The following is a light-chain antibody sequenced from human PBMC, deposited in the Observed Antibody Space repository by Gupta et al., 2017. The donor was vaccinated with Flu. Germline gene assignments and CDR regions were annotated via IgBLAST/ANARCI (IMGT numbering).Light chain of an antibody. CDR3: SSYTSSNSLE. J-gene: IGLJ3*02. V-gene: IGLV2-14*01. Sequence: QSALTQPASVSGSPGQSITISCTGTSSDVGGYNYVSWYQQHPGKAPKLMIYEVSERPSGVSNRFSGSKSGNTASLTISGLQAEDEADYYCSSYTSSNSLEFGGGTKLTVL. CDR1: SSDVGGYNY. CDR2: EVS.